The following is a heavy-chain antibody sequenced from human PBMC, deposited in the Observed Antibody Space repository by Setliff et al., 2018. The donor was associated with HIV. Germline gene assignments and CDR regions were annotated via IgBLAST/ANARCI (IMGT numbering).Heavy chain of an antibody. CDR3: ATNRVGNYPLDY. CDR1: GDFINNHY. J-gene: IGHJ4*02. V-gene: IGHV4-59*08. Sequence: ASETLSLTCSLSGDFINNHYWSWIRQPPGKGLEWIGHIYYSGDTNYSPSLKSRVAISVDMSKNQFSLRVTSLTAADTAVYYCATNRVGNYPLDYWGRGTLVTVSS. CDR2: IYYSGDT. D-gene: IGHD1-7*01.